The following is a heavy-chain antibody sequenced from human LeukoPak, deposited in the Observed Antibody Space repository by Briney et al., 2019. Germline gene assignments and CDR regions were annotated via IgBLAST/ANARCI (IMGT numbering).Heavy chain of an antibody. V-gene: IGHV4-39*01. J-gene: IGHJ5*02. CDR2: IFYSGST. CDR1: SGSISTSNYY. CDR3: ARHVHVVVPAPEGRRRPRNWFDP. Sequence: SETLSLTCTVSSGSISTSNYYWGWVRQPPGKALEWIGNIFYSGSTYYSPSLKSRVTISLDTSRNQFSLKLSSVTAADTAVYYCARHVHVVVPAPEGRRRPRNWFDPWGQGTLVTVSS. D-gene: IGHD2-2*01.